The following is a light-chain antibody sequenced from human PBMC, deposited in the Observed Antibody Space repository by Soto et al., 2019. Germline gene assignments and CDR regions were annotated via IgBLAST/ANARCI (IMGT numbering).Light chain of an antibody. CDR1: QDISNY. CDR3: QQYDNLPRT. CDR2: DAS. J-gene: IGKJ3*01. V-gene: IGKV1-33*01. Sequence: DIQMTQSPSSLSASVGDRVTITCQASQDISNYLNWYQQKPGKAPKLLIYDASNLETGVPSRFSGSGSGTDFTFTISSLQPEDIAKYYCQQYDNLPRTFGPGTKVDIK.